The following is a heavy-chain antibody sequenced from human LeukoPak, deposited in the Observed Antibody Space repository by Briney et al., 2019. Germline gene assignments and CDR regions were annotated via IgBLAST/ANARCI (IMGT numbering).Heavy chain of an antibody. CDR2: IYTSGST. J-gene: IGHJ4*02. CDR3: ARDVVAAPGTWDY. V-gene: IGHV4-4*07. D-gene: IGHD6-13*01. Sequence: SETLSLICTVSGVSISNFYWSWIRQPAGKGLEWIGRIYTSGSTNYNPSLKSRVTMSVDTSKNQFSLKLSSVTAADTAVYYCARDVVAAPGTWDYWGQGTLVTVSS. CDR1: GVSISNFY.